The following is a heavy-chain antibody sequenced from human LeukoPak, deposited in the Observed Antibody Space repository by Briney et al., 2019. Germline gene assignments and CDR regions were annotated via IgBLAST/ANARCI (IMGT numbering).Heavy chain of an antibody. Sequence: KPGGSLRLSCEASGFSFSDSYMGWIRQTPGMGLEWVSDISTRGETIYYADSVKGRFTISRDKAKNSMHLQMNSLRVDDTAVYYCAKIGAEYFQRWGQGTLVTVSS. D-gene: IGHD3-22*01. CDR3: AKIGAEYFQR. J-gene: IGHJ1*01. CDR1: GFSFSDSY. CDR2: ISTRGETI. V-gene: IGHV3-11*04.